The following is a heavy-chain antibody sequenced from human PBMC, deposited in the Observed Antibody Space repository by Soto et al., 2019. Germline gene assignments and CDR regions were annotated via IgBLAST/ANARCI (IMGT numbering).Heavy chain of an antibody. CDR3: AKDQAVAGTYYYCGMDV. D-gene: IGHD6-19*01. J-gene: IGHJ6*02. V-gene: IGHV3-9*01. CDR2: ISWNSGSI. CDR1: GFTFDDYA. Sequence: GGSLRLSCAASGFTFDDYAMHWVRQAPGKGLEWVSGISWNSGSIGYADSVKGRFTISRDNAKNSLYLQMNSLRAEDTALYYCAKDQAVAGTYYYCGMDVWGQGTTVTVSS.